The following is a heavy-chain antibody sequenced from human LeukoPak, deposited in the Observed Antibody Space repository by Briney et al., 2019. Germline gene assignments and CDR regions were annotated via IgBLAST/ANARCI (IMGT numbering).Heavy chain of an antibody. CDR3: ARDVGYSSGWYEWNVGAFDI. CDR1: SGSISSNNYY. J-gene: IGHJ3*02. CDR2: VYYSGST. V-gene: IGHV4-39*02. D-gene: IGHD6-19*01. Sequence: KPSETLSLTCTVSSGSISSNNYYWGWIRQPPGKGLEWIGTVYYSGSTYYNPSLKSRVTISVDTSKNHFSLKLSSVTAADTAVYYCARDVGYSSGWYEWNVGAFDIWGQGTMVTVSS.